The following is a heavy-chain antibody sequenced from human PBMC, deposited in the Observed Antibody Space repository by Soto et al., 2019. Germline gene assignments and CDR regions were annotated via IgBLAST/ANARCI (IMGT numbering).Heavy chain of an antibody. CDR3: ARGGIAARPRWFDP. Sequence: ASVNVSCKGCGYTFTSYARHWVRQAPGQRLEWMAWINAGNGNTKYSQKFQGRVTITRDKSASTVYMELSSLRSDDTAVYYRARGGIAARPRWFDPWGQGTLVTVSS. J-gene: IGHJ5*02. CDR1: GYTFTSYA. D-gene: IGHD6-6*01. V-gene: IGHV1-3*01. CDR2: INAGNGNT.